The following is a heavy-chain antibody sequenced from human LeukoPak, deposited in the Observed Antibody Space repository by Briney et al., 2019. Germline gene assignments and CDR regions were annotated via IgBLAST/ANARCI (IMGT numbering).Heavy chain of an antibody. J-gene: IGHJ3*02. Sequence: ASQTLSLTCTVSGGFISTGGYYWRWIRQHPGKGLEWIGYIYHSGSTYYNPSLKSRVIISVDTSKNQFSLKLSSVTAAETAVYYCARANIRQGVVDDLVICVQGTMVTVSS. V-gene: IGHV4-31*03. CDR3: ARANIRQGVVDDLVI. CDR1: GGFISTGGYY. CDR2: IYHSGST. D-gene: IGHD3-16*01.